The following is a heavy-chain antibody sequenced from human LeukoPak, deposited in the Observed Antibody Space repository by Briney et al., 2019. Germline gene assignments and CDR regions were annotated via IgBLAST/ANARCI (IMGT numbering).Heavy chain of an antibody. V-gene: IGHV4-61*02. J-gene: IGHJ3*02. Sequence: SETLSLTCTVSGGSISSGSYYRTWIRQPAGKGLEWIGRIYASGGTRYNPSLNSRLTISLDTSKNQFFLNLTSVTAADTAMYYCARGRRGTYYYDSSGYYSAFDIWGQGTMVTVSS. CDR3: ARGRRGTYYYDSSGYYSAFDI. CDR1: GGSISSGSYY. D-gene: IGHD3-22*01. CDR2: IYASGGT.